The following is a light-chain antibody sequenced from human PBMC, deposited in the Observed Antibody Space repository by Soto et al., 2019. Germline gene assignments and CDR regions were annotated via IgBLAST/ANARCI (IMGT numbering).Light chain of an antibody. CDR1: QSVSSNY. Sequence: DIVLTQSPGTLSLSPGERATLSCRASQSVSSNYLAWYQHKPGQAPRLVIYGASSRATGIPDRFSGSGSETDFTLTISRLEPEDFAVYYCQRYGSSPRTFGQGTKVEIK. J-gene: IGKJ1*01. CDR2: GAS. CDR3: QRYGSSPRT. V-gene: IGKV3-20*01.